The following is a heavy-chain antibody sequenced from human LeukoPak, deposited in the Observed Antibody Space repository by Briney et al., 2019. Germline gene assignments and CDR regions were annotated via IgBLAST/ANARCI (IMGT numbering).Heavy chain of an antibody. V-gene: IGHV3-30*18. D-gene: IGHD7-27*01. CDR1: GFTFSSYG. CDR2: ISYDGSNK. J-gene: IGHJ4*02. CDR3: AKDRDSFYTGGFDY. Sequence: GGSLRLSCAASGFTFSSYGMHWVRQAPGKGLEWVAVISYDGSNKYYADSVKGRFTISRDNSMNTLYLQMNSLRAEDTAVYYCAKDRDSFYTGGFDYWGQGTLVTVSS.